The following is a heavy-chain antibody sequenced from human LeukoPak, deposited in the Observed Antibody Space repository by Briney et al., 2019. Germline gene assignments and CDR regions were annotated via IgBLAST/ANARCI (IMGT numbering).Heavy chain of an antibody. V-gene: IGHV1-18*01. Sequence: ASVKVSCKASGYTFTSYGISWVRQAPGQGLEWMGWISAYNGNTNYAQKLQGRVTMTTDTSTSTAYMELRSLRSDDTAVYYCARDQWRFYDSSGYYALNDDYWGQGTLVTVSS. CDR3: ARDQWRFYDSSGYYALNDDY. J-gene: IGHJ4*02. D-gene: IGHD3-22*01. CDR1: GYTFTSYG. CDR2: ISAYNGNT.